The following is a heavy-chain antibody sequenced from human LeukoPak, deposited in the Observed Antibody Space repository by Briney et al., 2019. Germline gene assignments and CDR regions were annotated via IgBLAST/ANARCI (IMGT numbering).Heavy chain of an antibody. CDR1: GFTFSSYA. CDR2: ISGSGGST. Sequence: PGGSLRLSCAASGFTFSSYAMSWVRQAPGKGLEWVSAISGSGGSTYYADSVKGRFTISRDNSKNTLYLQMNSLRAEDTAVYYCAKGTEDAAMVDYYYYYMDVWGKGTTVTVSS. CDR3: AKGTEDAAMVDYYYYYMDV. D-gene: IGHD5-18*01. J-gene: IGHJ6*03. V-gene: IGHV3-23*01.